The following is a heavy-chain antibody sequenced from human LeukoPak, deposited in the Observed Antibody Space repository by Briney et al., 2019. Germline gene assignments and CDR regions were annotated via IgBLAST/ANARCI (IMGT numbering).Heavy chain of an antibody. D-gene: IGHD1-7*01. Sequence: ASVNVSCKASVYTFTTYGISWVRQAPGQGLEWMGWISGYNGNTNYAQKFQGRVTMTTDTSTSTAYMELRSLRSDDTAVYCCAGAGTTGYYYYMDVWGKGTTVTVSS. J-gene: IGHJ6*03. CDR1: VYTFTTYG. CDR3: AGAGTTGYYYYMDV. CDR2: ISGYNGNT. V-gene: IGHV1-18*01.